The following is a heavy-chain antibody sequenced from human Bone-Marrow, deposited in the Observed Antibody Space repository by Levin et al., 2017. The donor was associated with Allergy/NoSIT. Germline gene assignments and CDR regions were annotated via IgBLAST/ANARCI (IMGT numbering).Heavy chain of an antibody. CDR1: GFSFDSDGEG. J-gene: IGHJ4*02. Sequence: SGPTLVKPTQTLTLTCTFSGFSFDSDGEGVGWIRQPPGKALEWLALIYWDDDKRYSPSLKSRLTITKDTSKKQVVLTMTNLDPLDAGTYFCAHTDDYDFSTGYYLDYFDYWGQGIRVTVSS. CDR3: AHTDDYDFSTGYYLDYFDY. V-gene: IGHV2-5*02. CDR2: IYWDDDK. D-gene: IGHD3-3*01.